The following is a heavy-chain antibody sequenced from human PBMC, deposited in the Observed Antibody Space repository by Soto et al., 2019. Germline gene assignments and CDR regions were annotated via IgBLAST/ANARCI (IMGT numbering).Heavy chain of an antibody. CDR1: GFNFSSYG. D-gene: IGHD3-22*01. V-gene: IGHV3-30*18. CDR2: ISYDGSNK. J-gene: IGHJ4*02. CDR3: AKDPTYYYDSSGYLFDY. Sequence: PGGSLRLSCAASGFNFSSYGMHWVRQDPGKGLEWVAVISYDGSNKYYADSVKGRFTISRDNSKNTLYLQMNSLRAEDTAVYYCAKDPTYYYDSSGYLFDYWGQGTLVTVSS.